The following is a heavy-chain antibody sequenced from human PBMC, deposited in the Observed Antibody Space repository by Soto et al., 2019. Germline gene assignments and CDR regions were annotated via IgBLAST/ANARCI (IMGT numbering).Heavy chain of an antibody. Sequence: SETLSLTCTVSGGSISSSTYYWDWIRQPPGKGLEWIGAMYYTGNKNYNPSLESRVTMSVDTSKNQFSLKLSSVTPTDTAVYYCARRSSSALGSRFDPWGRGILVSAAS. CDR3: ARRSSSALGSRFDP. V-gene: IGHV4-39*01. CDR1: GGSISSSTYY. J-gene: IGHJ5*02. CDR2: MYYTGNK. D-gene: IGHD6-6*01.